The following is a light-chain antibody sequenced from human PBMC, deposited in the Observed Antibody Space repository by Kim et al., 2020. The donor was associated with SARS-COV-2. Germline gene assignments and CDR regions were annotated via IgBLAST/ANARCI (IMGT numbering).Light chain of an antibody. Sequence: VALGQTARITCGGSNIGSKNVHWYQQKPGQAPVLVIYRDSNRPSGIPERFSGSNSGNTATLTISRAQAGDEADYYCQVWDSSTVVFGGGTQLTVL. CDR1: NIGSKN. J-gene: IGLJ2*01. V-gene: IGLV3-9*01. CDR3: QVWDSSTVV. CDR2: RDS.